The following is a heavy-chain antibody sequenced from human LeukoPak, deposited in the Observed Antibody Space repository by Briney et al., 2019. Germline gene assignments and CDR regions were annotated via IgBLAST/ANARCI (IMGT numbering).Heavy chain of an antibody. CDR3: AKNFLGYCSATTCYFDY. V-gene: IGHV3-23*01. D-gene: IGHD2-15*01. J-gene: IGHJ4*02. CDR1: GFTFSSYA. Sequence: GSLRLSCAASGFTFSSYAMSWVRQAPGKGLEWVSVISGSGGSTYYADSVKGRFTISRDNSENTLYLQMNSLRAEDSAAYYCAKNFLGYCSATTCYFDYWGQGSLVTVSS. CDR2: ISGSGGST.